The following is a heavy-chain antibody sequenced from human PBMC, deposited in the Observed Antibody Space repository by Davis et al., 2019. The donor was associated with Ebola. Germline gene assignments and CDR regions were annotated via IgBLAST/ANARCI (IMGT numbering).Heavy chain of an antibody. CDR3: ARNGVDYFDY. Sequence: GESLKISCAASGFTFSDYYMSWIRQAPGKGLEWVSYISSSGSTIYYADSVKGRFTISRDNSKNTLYLQMNSLRAEDTAVYYCARNGVDYFDYWGQGTLVTVSS. J-gene: IGHJ4*02. CDR1: GFTFSDYY. CDR2: ISSSGSTI. V-gene: IGHV3-11*04.